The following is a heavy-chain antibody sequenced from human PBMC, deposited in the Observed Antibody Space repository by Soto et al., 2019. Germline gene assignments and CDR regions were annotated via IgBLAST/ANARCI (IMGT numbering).Heavy chain of an antibody. V-gene: IGHV3-23*01. CDR3: AKDAVYKDGLWLIDQ. J-gene: IGHJ4*02. D-gene: IGHD2-21*01. Sequence: PGGSLELSCAVSGLTLSQFALTWVRQVPGKALECVSGIVGRGSQIHYADSVKGRFTISKDNSKNILYLQMDSLRVDDTAVYFCAKDAVYKDGLWLIDQWGQGTQVTVSS. CDR2: IVGRGSQI. CDR1: GLTLSQFA.